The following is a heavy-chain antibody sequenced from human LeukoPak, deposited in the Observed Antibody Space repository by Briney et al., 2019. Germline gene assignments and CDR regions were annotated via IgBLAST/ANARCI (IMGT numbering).Heavy chain of an antibody. J-gene: IGHJ4*02. Sequence: ASVKVSCKASGYTFTNYYIHWVRQAPGQGLEWVGMINPSGGRTSYAQRFQGRVTVTTDTSTSTVYMQLSSLASEDTAVYYCARERRAWGEDFWGQGTLVTVSS. V-gene: IGHV1-46*01. CDR2: INPSGGRT. D-gene: IGHD3-16*01. CDR1: GYTFTNYY. CDR3: ARERRAWGEDF.